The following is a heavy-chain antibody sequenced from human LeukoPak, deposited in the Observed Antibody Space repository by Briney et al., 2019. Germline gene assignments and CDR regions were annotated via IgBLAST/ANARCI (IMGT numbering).Heavy chain of an antibody. CDR3: ARDHGYDRSNWFDP. V-gene: IGHV4-30-4*08. CDR1: GGSISSGDYH. D-gene: IGHD3-22*01. Sequence: SQTLSLTCTVSGGSISSGDYHWSWVRQPPGKGLEWIGYIYYSGSTYYNPSLKSRVTISVDTSKNQFSLKLSSVTAADTAVYYCARDHGYDRSNWFDPWGQGTLVTVSS. CDR2: IYYSGST. J-gene: IGHJ5*02.